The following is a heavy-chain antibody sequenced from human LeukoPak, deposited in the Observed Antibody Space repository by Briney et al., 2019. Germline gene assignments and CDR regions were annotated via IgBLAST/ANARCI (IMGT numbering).Heavy chain of an antibody. CDR1: GGSISSSSHY. CDR3: ARHRPSIFWCPSDYMDV. CDR2: IYYSGSA. D-gene: IGHD3-9*01. J-gene: IGHJ6*03. V-gene: IGHV4-39*01. Sequence: SEALALSCTASGGSISSSSHYWGRTRQPPGKGLEWSDSIYYSGSAYYTPSLKSRVTISVDTSKNQFSLRLSSVTAADTAVYYCARHRPSIFWCPSDYMDVWGKGTTVTISS.